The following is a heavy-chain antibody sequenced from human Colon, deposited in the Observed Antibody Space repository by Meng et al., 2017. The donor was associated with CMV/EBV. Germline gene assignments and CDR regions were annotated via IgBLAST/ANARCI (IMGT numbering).Heavy chain of an antibody. J-gene: IGHJ5*02. V-gene: IGHV3-23*03. Sequence: GGSLRLSCAASGFTFSSYAMSWVRQAPGKGLEWVSVIYSGGSSTYYADSVKGRFTISRDNSKNTLYLQMNSLRAEDTAVYYCAKVGSSSSLNWFDPWGQGTLFPFSS. CDR2: IYSGGSST. CDR3: AKVGSSSSLNWFDP. D-gene: IGHD6-13*01. CDR1: GFTFSSYA.